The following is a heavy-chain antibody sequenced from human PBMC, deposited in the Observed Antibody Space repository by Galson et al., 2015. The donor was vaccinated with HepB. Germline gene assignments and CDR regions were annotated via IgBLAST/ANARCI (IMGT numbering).Heavy chain of an antibody. Sequence: SLRLSCAASGFTFSSYSMNWVRQAPGKGLEWVSSISSSSSYIYYADSVKGRFTISRDNAKNSLYLQMNSLRAEDTAVYYCARDRRADYGWRDFDYWGQGTLVTVSS. CDR2: ISSSSSYI. CDR3: ARDRRADYGWRDFDY. D-gene: IGHD4-17*01. J-gene: IGHJ4*02. V-gene: IGHV3-21*01. CDR1: GFTFSSYS.